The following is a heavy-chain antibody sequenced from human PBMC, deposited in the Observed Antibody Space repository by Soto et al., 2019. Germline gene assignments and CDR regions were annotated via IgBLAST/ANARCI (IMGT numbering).Heavy chain of an antibody. V-gene: IGHV4-61*08. J-gene: IGHJ6*02. D-gene: IGHD4-17*01. CDR1: GASVSSAGYY. CDR2: IYYSGST. Sequence: QVQLQESGPGLVKPSETLSLTCTVSGASVSSAGYYWSWIRQPPGKGLEWIGYIYYSGSTNYNPSLKSRVTISVATSKNQFSLKLSSVTAADTAVYYCARLTTPTPYYYYYGMDVWGQGTTVTVSS. CDR3: ARLTTPTPYYYYYGMDV.